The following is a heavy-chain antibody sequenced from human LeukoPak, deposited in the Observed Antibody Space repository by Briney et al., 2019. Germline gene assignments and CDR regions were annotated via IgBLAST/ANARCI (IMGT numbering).Heavy chain of an antibody. V-gene: IGHV3-11*04. CDR3: AGSYGSGSYYRYFDY. J-gene: IGHJ4*02. CDR2: ISSGSSTI. CDR1: GGSISSYY. Sequence: LSLTCTVSGGSISSYYWSWIRQPPGKGLEWVSYISSGSSTIYYADSVKGRFTISRDNAKNSLYLQMNSLRAEDTAVYYCAGSYGSGSYYRYFDYWGQGTLVTVSS. D-gene: IGHD3-10*01.